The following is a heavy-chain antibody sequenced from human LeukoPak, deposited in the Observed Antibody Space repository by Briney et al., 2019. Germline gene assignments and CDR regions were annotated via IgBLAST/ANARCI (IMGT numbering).Heavy chain of an antibody. J-gene: IGHJ1*01. V-gene: IGHV3-23*01. CDR1: GFTFSSYA. Sequence: GGSLRLSCGTSGFTFSSYAMSWVRQAPGKGLEWVSLITAIAGDTYYADSVKGRFTISRDNSKNTLYLQMNSLRAEDTALYYCAKKVVVGATSPYSDFQDWGQGTLVTVSS. CDR2: ITAIAGDT. CDR3: AKKVVVGATSPYSDFQD. D-gene: IGHD1-26*01.